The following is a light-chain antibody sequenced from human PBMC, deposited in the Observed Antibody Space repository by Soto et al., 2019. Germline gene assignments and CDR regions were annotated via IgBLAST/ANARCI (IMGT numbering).Light chain of an antibody. V-gene: IGLV1-51*01. CDR3: GAWDGRLGGV. CDR2: DNN. Sequence: QSVLTQPPSLSAAPGQKVTISCSGNSSNIGNNYVAWYQLLPRTAPKLLIYDNNKRPSGIPDRFSGSKSGTSATLAITGLQTGDEAGYYCGAWDGRLGGVFGGGTKLTVL. CDR1: SSNIGNNY. J-gene: IGLJ2*01.